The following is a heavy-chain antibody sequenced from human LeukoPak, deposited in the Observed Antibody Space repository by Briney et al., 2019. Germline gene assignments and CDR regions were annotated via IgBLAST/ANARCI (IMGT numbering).Heavy chain of an antibody. CDR2: INHSGST. J-gene: IGHJ4*02. Sequence: SETLSLTCAVYGGSFSGYYWSWIRQPPGKGLEWIGEINHSGSTNYNPSLKGRVTISVDTSKNQFSLKLSSVTAADTAVYYCARTDEYSGSYYVYWGQGTLVTVSS. V-gene: IGHV4-34*01. D-gene: IGHD1-26*01. CDR3: ARTDEYSGSYYVY. CDR1: GGSFSGYY.